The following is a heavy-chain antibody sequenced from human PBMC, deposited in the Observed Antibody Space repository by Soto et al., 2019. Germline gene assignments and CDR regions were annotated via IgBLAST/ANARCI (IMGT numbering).Heavy chain of an antibody. J-gene: IGHJ4*02. Sequence: EVQLVESGGGLVKPGGSLRLSCAASGFIFSAYTMNWVRQAPGKGLEWVSSISSSSSYIDYADSVRGRFTISRDNAKNSLYLQMSSLRDEDTAVYYWARSGRSPDYWGQGTLVIVSS. CDR2: ISSSSSYI. V-gene: IGHV3-21*01. CDR1: GFIFSAYT. CDR3: ARSGRSPDY. D-gene: IGHD1-26*01.